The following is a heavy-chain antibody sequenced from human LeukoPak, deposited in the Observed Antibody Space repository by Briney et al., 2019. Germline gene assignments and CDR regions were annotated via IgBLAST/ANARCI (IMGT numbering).Heavy chain of an antibody. D-gene: IGHD4-23*01. J-gene: IGHJ4*02. Sequence: PGGSLRLSCAASGFTFSDHYMDWVRQAPGKGLERVGRTANKAHTYTTDYAASVKGRFTISRDASKNSLYLQMNSLRTEDTAVYYCARNPGGIGDYWGQGTLVTVSS. CDR1: GFTFSDHY. CDR3: ARNPGGIGDY. CDR2: TANKAHTYTT. V-gene: IGHV3-72*01.